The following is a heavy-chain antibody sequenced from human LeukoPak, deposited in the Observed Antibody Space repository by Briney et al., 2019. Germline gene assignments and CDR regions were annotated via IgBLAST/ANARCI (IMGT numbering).Heavy chain of an antibody. Sequence: SETLSLTCTVSGGSISSGDYYWSWIRQPPGKGLEWIGYIYYSGSTYYNPSLKSRVTISVDTSKNQFSLKLSSVTAADTAVYYCARVSLEYYTLDYWGQGTLVTVSS. CDR1: GGSISSGDYY. D-gene: IGHD1-26*01. V-gene: IGHV4-30-4*01. J-gene: IGHJ4*02. CDR2: IYYSGST. CDR3: ARVSLEYYTLDY.